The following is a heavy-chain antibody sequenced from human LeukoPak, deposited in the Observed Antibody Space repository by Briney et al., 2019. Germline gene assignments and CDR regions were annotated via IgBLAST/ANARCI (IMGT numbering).Heavy chain of an antibody. CDR1: GFTFSSYA. CDR3: AKLVSSDQILFDY. Sequence: GGSLRLSFAASGFTFSSYAMSWVRQAPGKGLEWVSAISGSGGSTYYADSVKGRFTISRDNSKNTLYLQMNSLRAEDTAVYYCAKLVSSDQILFDYWGQGTLVTVSS. V-gene: IGHV3-23*01. D-gene: IGHD6-19*01. J-gene: IGHJ4*02. CDR2: ISGSGGST.